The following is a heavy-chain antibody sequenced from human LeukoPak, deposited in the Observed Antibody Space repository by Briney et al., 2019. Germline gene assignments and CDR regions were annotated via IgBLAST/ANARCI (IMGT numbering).Heavy chain of an antibody. J-gene: IGHJ4*02. V-gene: IGHV3-21*01. CDR2: ISPSRRSSDI. Sequence: GGSLRLSCVGSGFTFSSYSMNWVRQAPGKGLEWVSSISPSRRSSDIYYEDSVKGRFTISRDNAKNSLYLQMSSLRAEDTAVYYCARDRDIVVDRHNVVIRDAVEPFDYWGQGTLVPVSS. CDR1: GFTFSSYS. D-gene: IGHD2-2*01. CDR3: ARDRDIVVDRHNVVIRDAVEPFDY.